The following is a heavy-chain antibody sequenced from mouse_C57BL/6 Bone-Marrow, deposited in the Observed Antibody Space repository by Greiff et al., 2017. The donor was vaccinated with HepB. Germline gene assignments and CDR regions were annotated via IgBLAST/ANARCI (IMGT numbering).Heavy chain of an antibody. Sequence: VHVKQSGPELVKPGASVKISCKASGYSFTGYYMNWVKQSPEKSLEWIGEMNPSTGGTTYNQKFKAKATLTVDKSSSTAYMQLKSLTSEDSAVYYCARRFAYWGQGTLVTVSA. CDR2: MNPSTGGT. J-gene: IGHJ3*01. CDR3: ARRFAY. CDR1: GYSFTGYY. V-gene: IGHV1-42*01.